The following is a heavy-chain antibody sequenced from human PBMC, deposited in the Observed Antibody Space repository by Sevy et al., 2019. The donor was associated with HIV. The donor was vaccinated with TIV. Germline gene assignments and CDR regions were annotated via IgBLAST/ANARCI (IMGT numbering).Heavy chain of an antibody. Sequence: GGSLRLSCAASEFTFSNYGKHWVRQAPGKGLEWVAVISYDGSIKYYADSVRGRFTISRDNSKNTLYLQMNSLRPEDTTMYFCAKDQGRLLELDYWGQGTLVTVSS. CDR2: ISYDGSIK. CDR1: EFTFSNYG. V-gene: IGHV3-30*18. D-gene: IGHD1-7*01. J-gene: IGHJ4*02. CDR3: AKDQGRLLELDY.